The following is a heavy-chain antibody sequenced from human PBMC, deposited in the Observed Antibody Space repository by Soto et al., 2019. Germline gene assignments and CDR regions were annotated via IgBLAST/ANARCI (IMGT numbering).Heavy chain of an antibody. J-gene: IGHJ4*02. D-gene: IGHD3-22*01. CDR3: ARPAEDYYDSSGYGYYFDY. CDR1: GGTFSSYA. Sequence: SVKVSCKASGGTFSSYAISWVRQAPGQGLEWMGGIIPIFGTANYAQKFQGRVTITADESTSTAYMELSSLRSEDTAVYYCARPAEDYYDSSGYGYYFDYWGQGTLVTVSS. V-gene: IGHV1-69*13. CDR2: IIPIFGTA.